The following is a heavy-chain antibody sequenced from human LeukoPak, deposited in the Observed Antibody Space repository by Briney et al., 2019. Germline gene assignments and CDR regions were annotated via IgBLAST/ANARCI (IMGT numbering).Heavy chain of an antibody. D-gene: IGHD6-19*01. Sequence: GGSLRLSCAASGFTFDDYAMHWVRQAPGKGLEWVSGISWNSGSIGCVDSVKGRFTISRDNAKNSLYLQMNSLRAEDTALYYCAKCSSGWYWDAFDIWGQGTMVTVSS. J-gene: IGHJ3*02. V-gene: IGHV3-9*01. CDR1: GFTFDDYA. CDR3: AKCSSGWYWDAFDI. CDR2: ISWNSGSI.